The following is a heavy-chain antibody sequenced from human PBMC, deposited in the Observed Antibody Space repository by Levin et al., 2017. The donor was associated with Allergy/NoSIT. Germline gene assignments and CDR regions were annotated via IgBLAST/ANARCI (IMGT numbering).Heavy chain of an antibody. Sequence: PSSPLSLPFPFSFFPLPLLISSFPSPPHHPFPFLSFLFLLSSLFITYYNPSLKSRVTISVDTSKNQFSLNLNSVTAADTAVYYCARHGELEGSDPLWFGTNTKNWFDPWGQGTLVTVSS. CDR2: LSSLFIT. CDR1: FFPLPLLISS. CDR3: ARHGELEGSDPLWFGTNTKNWFDP. J-gene: IGHJ5*02. D-gene: IGHD3-10*01. V-gene: IGHV4-39*01.